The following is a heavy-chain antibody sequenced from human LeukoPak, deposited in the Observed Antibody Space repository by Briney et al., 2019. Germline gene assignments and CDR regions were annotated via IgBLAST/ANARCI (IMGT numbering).Heavy chain of an antibody. Sequence: GGSLRLSCSAPGFTFNSYPVHWVRQAQGKGLEYLSGIGRNGGSTYYADSVKGRFTISRDNSKNTLYLQMSSLRAEDTAVYYCVKESGFMVAPNSAFDIWGQGTMVTVSS. CDR1: GFTFNSYP. V-gene: IGHV3-64D*06. J-gene: IGHJ3*02. CDR2: IGRNGGST. CDR3: VKESGFMVAPNSAFDI. D-gene: IGHD4/OR15-4a*01.